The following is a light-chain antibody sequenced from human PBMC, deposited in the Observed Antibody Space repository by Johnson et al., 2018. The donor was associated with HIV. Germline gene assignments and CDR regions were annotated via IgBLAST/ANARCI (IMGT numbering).Light chain of an antibody. CDR3: GTWYRSLRKV. CDR1: SSNIGNNY. CDR2: ENN. Sequence: QSVLTQPPSMSAAPGQKVTISCSASSSNIGNNYVSWYRQLPGTAPKLVIYENNKRPSGIPDRFSGSKSGTSATLGITRLQTGDEADYYCGTWYRSLRKVFGTWTKVTVL. J-gene: IGLJ1*01. V-gene: IGLV1-51*02.